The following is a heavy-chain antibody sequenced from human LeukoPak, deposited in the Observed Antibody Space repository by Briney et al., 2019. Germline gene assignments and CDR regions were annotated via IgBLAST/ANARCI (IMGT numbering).Heavy chain of an antibody. J-gene: IGHJ4*02. V-gene: IGHV1-2*02. CDR3: ARDFEYNSATYYFDY. CDR1: GYTFTGYY. D-gene: IGHD6-6*01. CDR2: INPNTGGT. Sequence: ASVKVSCKASGYTFTGYYMHWVRRAPGQGLERVGWINPNTGGTNYAQRFQGRVTMTGDTSISTAYMELSRLRSDDTAVYYCARDFEYNSATYYFDYWGQGTLVTVSS.